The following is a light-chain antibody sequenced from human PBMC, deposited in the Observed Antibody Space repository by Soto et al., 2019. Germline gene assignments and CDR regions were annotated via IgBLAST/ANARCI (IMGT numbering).Light chain of an antibody. CDR2: AAS. CDR3: LQHKSWPFT. J-gene: IGKJ2*01. Sequence: EIVMTQSPATLSVSPGERATLSCRASQSVSSSLAWFQQKPGQAPRLLIYAASARATGVAARLSGSGSGTEFTLPLSSLQSEDFAVYYCLQHKSWPFTFGQGTKLEIK. CDR1: QSVSSS. V-gene: IGKV3-15*01.